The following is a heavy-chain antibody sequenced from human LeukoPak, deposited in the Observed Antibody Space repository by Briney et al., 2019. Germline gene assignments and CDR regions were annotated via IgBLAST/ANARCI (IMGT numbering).Heavy chain of an antibody. Sequence: ASVKVSCKASGYTFTSYGISWVRQAPGQGLEWMGWISAYNGNTNYAQKLQGRVTMTTDTSTSTAYMELRSLRSYDTAVYYCARRSRATYYYDSSGYYYEGFDDAFDIWGQGTMVTVSS. CDR2: ISAYNGNT. CDR3: ARRSRATYYYDSSGYYYEGFDDAFDI. V-gene: IGHV1-18*01. J-gene: IGHJ3*02. D-gene: IGHD3-22*01. CDR1: GYTFTSYG.